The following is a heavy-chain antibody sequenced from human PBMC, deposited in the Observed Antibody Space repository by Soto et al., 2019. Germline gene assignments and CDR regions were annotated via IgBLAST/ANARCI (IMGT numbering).Heavy chain of an antibody. CDR1: GYTFINYG. Sequence: QLVQSGVEVKKPGASVRVSCKASGYTFINYGISWVRQAPGQGLEWMGWISGYDGRTNYAQRFQGRVTMPTDTSTNTAYMELTSLTSDDTAVYYGARDWKDIRHINGFDPWGQGTLVTVSS. CDR2: ISGYDGRT. CDR3: ARDWKDIRHINGFDP. V-gene: IGHV1-18*01. D-gene: IGHD1-1*01. J-gene: IGHJ5*02.